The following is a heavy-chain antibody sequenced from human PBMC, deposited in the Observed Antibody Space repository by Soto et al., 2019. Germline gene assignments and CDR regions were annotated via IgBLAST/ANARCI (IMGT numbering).Heavy chain of an antibody. CDR3: ARDSGYCSGGSCYAFNWFNP. CDR2: ISYDGSNK. CDR1: GFTFSSYA. D-gene: IGHD2-15*01. V-gene: IGHV3-30-3*01. Sequence: GGSLRLSCAASGFTFSSYAMHWFRQAPGKGLEWVAVISYDGSNKYYADSVKGRFTISRDNSKNTLYLQMNSLRAEDTAVYYCARDSGYCSGGSCYAFNWFNPWGQGTLVTVSS. J-gene: IGHJ5*02.